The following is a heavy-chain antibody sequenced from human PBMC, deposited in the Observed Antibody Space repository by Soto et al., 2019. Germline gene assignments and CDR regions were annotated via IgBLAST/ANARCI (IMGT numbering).Heavy chain of an antibody. CDR2: ISYDGSNQ. CDR1: GFTFNIYC. Sequence: PGGSLRLSCAASGFTFNIYCMHWVRQAPDKGLEWVALISYDGSNQYYAGSGKGRFTTSRDKSKNTMFLEMDGLRADDTAVYYCAKDQASGQGSFDSWGQGTMVTVSS. CDR3: AKDQASGQGSFDS. J-gene: IGHJ4*02. V-gene: IGHV3-30*18.